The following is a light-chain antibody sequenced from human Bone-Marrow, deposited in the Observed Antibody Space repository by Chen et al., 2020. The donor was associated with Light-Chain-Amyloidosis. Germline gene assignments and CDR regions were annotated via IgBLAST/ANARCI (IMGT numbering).Light chain of an antibody. Sequence: QSVLTQPPSVSGAPGQRVTISFTGSSSNIGAYSDVHWYQQLPGAAPKLLIFRNTNRPSGGPDRFSGFKSGTSASLVITGLQAEDEAYYYGQSYDSSLSAWVFGGGTKLTVL. CDR1: SSNIGAYSD. V-gene: IGLV1-40*01. CDR2: RNT. CDR3: QSYDSSLSAWV. J-gene: IGLJ3*02.